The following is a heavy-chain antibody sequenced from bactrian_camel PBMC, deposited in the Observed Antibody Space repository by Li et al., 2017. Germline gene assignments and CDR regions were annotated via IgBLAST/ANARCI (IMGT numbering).Heavy chain of an antibody. V-gene: IGHV3S31*01. J-gene: IGHJ4*01. CDR2: ITRSFST. D-gene: IGHD8*01. Sequence: VQLVESGGGLVQPGGSLRLACTASSDTFYTWDMRWVRQAPGKEPEWIATITRSFSTRYAVSVSGRFTISRDNSKNTLYLQLDSLRTEDTATYYCATGAFGTSIASDISRRGTQVTVS. CDR1: SDTFYTWD.